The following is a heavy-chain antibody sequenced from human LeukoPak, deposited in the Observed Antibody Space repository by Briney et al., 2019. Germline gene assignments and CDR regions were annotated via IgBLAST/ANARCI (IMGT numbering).Heavy chain of an antibody. CDR3: ARLGDNSGLGF. CDR1: GYTFTEYH. J-gene: IGHJ4*02. D-gene: IGHD3-22*01. Sequence: GASVKVSCKASGYTFTEYHMHWVRQAPGQGLEWMGWIYPNSGGTTYAQNFQGRVTMTRDTSISTVYMELSRLRSDDTAVYYCARLGDNSGLGFWGQGTLVTVSS. CDR2: IYPNSGGT. V-gene: IGHV1-2*02.